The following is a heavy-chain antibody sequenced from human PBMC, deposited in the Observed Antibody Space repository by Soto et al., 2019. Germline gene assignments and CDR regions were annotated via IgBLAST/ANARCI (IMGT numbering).Heavy chain of an antibody. D-gene: IGHD4-17*01. CDR2: SNHSGSN. J-gene: IGHJ4*02. CDR3: AREYGDYGVIDY. CDR1: GGSFSGYY. Sequence: QVQLQQWGAGLLKPSETLSLTCAVYGGSFSGYYWSWIRQPPGKGLEWIGESNHSGSNNYNPSLKSRVTISVDTSKHQFSLKLSSVTAADTAVYYCAREYGDYGVIDYWGQGTLVTVSS. V-gene: IGHV4-34*01.